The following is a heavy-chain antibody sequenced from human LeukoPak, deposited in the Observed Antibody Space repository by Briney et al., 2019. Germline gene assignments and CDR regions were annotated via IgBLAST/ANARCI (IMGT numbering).Heavy chain of an antibody. CDR1: GFTLSDYY. CDR3: ARSVPNGAFDI. CDR2: ISSSSSYT. Sequence: GGALSLSCAASGFTLSDYYMSWIRQAPGKGLKWVSYISSSSSYTNYADSVKGRFTTSRDNAKNSLYLQMNSLRAEDTAVYYCARSVPNGAFDIWGQGTMVTVSS. V-gene: IGHV3-11*06. J-gene: IGHJ3*02.